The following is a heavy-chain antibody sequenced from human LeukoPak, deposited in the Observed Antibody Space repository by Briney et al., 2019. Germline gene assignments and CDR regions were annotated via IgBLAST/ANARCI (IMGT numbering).Heavy chain of an antibody. Sequence: GGSLRLSCAASGFTFSSYAMAWVRQAPGKGLEWVSYISSSGSTIYYADSVKGRFTISRDNAKNSLYLQMNNLRAEDTAVYYCARTWGRGLYYFDYWGQGTLVTVSS. CDR2: ISSSGSTI. D-gene: IGHD3-16*01. V-gene: IGHV3-48*04. CDR1: GFTFSSYA. CDR3: ARTWGRGLYYFDY. J-gene: IGHJ4*02.